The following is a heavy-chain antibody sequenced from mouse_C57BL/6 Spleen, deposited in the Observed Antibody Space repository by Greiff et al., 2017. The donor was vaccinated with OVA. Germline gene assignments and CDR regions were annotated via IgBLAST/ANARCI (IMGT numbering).Heavy chain of an antibody. J-gene: IGHJ3*01. CDR1: GYTFTSYW. D-gene: IGHD2-3*01. Sequence: VQLQQSGAELVKPGASVKVSCKAPGYTFTSYWMHWVKQRPGQGLEWIGRIHPSDSDTNYNQKFKGKATLTVDKSSSTAYMQLSSLTSEDSAVYYCASEGWLLSFAYWGQGTLVTVSA. CDR2: IHPSDSDT. V-gene: IGHV1-74*01. CDR3: ASEGWLLSFAY.